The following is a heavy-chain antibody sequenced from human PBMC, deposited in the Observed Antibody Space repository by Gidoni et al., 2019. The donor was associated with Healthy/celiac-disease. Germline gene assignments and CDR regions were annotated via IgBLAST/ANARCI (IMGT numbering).Heavy chain of an antibody. Sequence: QVQLVQSGAEVKKPGAAAKVSCKASGYTFTSYDINWVRQATGQGLEWMGWMNPNSGNTGYAQKFQGRVTMTRNTSISTAYMELSSLRSEDTAVYYCARQGGYSYGLHYYYYGMDVWGQGTTVTVSS. CDR3: ARQGGYSYGLHYYYYGMDV. V-gene: IGHV1-8*01. CDR1: GYTFTSYD. CDR2: MNPNSGNT. D-gene: IGHD5-18*01. J-gene: IGHJ6*02.